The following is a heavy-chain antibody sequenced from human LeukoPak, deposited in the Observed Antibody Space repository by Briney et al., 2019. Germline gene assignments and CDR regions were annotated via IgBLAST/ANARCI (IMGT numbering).Heavy chain of an antibody. V-gene: IGHV4-4*07. CDR3: ARDPYYYDSILDAFDI. Sequence: SETLSLTCTVSGGSISSYYWSWIRQPAGKGLEWIGRIYTSGSTNYNPSLKSRVTMSVDTSKNQFSLKLSSVTAADTAVYYCARDPYYYDSILDAFDIWGQGTMVTVPS. D-gene: IGHD3-22*01. CDR1: GGSISSYY. J-gene: IGHJ3*02. CDR2: IYTSGST.